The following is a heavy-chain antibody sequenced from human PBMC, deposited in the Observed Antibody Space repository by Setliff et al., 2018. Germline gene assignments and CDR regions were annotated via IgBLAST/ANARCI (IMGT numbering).Heavy chain of an antibody. CDR1: GDSISSSNYY. D-gene: IGHD2-15*01. V-gene: IGHV4-39*01. J-gene: IGHJ4*02. CDR2: IKYSGST. Sequence: LSETLSLTCPVSGDSISSSNYYWGWIRQPPGKGLEWIAAIKYSGSTPFNPSLKSRVTISVDKSKSQFSLKLSSVTAVDTAVYYCARQGTYCDGGGGSCFPPNYWGQGTLVTVSS. CDR3: ARQGTYCDGGGGSCFPPNY.